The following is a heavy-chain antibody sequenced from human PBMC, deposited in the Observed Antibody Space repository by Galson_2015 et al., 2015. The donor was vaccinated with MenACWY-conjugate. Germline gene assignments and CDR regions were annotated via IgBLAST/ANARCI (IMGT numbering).Heavy chain of an antibody. CDR1: GLTFRNVW. D-gene: IGHD2-15*01. CDR2: IKCRTDGGTT. V-gene: IGHV3-15*01. J-gene: IGHJ5*02. Sequence: LRLSCATSGLTFRNVWMSWVRQAPGKGLEWVARIKCRTDGGTTDYATPVKGRFTILRDDSAKTLYLQMNSLKIEDTAMYFCTRDRDVGGSRWWFDPWGQGTLVTVSS. CDR3: TRDRDVGGSRWWFDP.